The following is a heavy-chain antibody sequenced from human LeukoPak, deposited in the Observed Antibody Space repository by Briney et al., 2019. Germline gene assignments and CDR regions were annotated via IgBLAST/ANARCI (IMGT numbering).Heavy chain of an antibody. J-gene: IGHJ5*02. V-gene: IGHV1-2*02. CDR1: GYTFTGYY. Sequence: GASVKVSCKASGYTFTGYYTHWVRQAPGQGLEWMGWINPNSGGTNYAQKFQGRVTMTRDTSTSTVYMELSSLRSEDTAVYYCARDLIAAAGNNWFDPWGQGTLVTVSS. CDR2: INPNSGGT. D-gene: IGHD6-13*01. CDR3: ARDLIAAAGNNWFDP.